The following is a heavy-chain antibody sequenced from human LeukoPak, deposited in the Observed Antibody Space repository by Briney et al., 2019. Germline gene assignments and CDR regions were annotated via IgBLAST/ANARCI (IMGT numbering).Heavy chain of an antibody. CDR3: AGDIFGSYDSSGHTGDFDH. CDR1: GFTFSSYG. Sequence: GRSLRLSCAASGFTFSSYGMHWVRQAPGKGLEWVAVKWSDGSFKYYPDSVKGRFTISRDNSRDTLYLHMNSLRAEDTAVYYCAGDIFGSYDSSGHTGDFDHWGQGTLAAVSS. CDR2: KWSDGSFK. D-gene: IGHD3-22*01. V-gene: IGHV3-33*01. J-gene: IGHJ4*02.